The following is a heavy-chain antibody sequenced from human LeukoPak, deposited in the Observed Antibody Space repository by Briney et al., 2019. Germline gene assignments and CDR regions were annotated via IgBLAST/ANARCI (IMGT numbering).Heavy chain of an antibody. V-gene: IGHV3-7*01. Sequence: PGGSLRLPCAASGFSFSDYWMSWVRQAPGKGLEWVANVKPDGSEKYYVDSVKGRFTTSRDNARNSLYLQMDSLRAEDTAVYYCANLWEMGYWGQGTLVTVSS. J-gene: IGHJ4*02. CDR2: VKPDGSEK. CDR3: ANLWEMGY. D-gene: IGHD5-24*01. CDR1: GFSFSDYW.